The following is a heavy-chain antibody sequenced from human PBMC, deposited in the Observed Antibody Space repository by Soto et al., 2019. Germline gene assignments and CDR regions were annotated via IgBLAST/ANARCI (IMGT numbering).Heavy chain of an antibody. CDR3: ARGWGLDSSDYYYAY. CDR2: IIPIFATA. Sequence: ASVKVSCKASGGTFSNYAISWVRQAPGQGLEWMGGIIPIFATATYAQKFQGRVTITADESTSTAYMELSGLRSEDTAVYYCARGWGLDSSDYYYAYWGQGTLVTVSS. D-gene: IGHD3-22*01. J-gene: IGHJ4*02. CDR1: GGTFSNYA. V-gene: IGHV1-69*13.